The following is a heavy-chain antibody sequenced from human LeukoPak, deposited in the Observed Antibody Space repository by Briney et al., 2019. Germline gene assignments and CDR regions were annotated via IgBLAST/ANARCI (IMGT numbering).Heavy chain of an antibody. CDR3: ARRGIRFYYGSGTYFDC. CDR1: GGSFSGYY. D-gene: IGHD3-10*01. J-gene: IGHJ4*02. CDR2: INHSGST. Sequence: SETLSLTCAVYGGSFSGYYWSWIRQPPGKGLEWIGEINHSGSTNYNPPLKSRVTISVDTSKNQFSLKLSSVTAADTAVYYCARRGIRFYYGSGTYFDCWGQGTLVTVSS. V-gene: IGHV4-34*01.